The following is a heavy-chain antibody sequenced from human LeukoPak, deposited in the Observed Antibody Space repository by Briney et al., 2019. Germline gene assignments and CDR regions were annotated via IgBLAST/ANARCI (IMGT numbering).Heavy chain of an antibody. CDR3: ARARLHGLTDY. Sequence: GGSLRLSCAASGFTFSNYDMHWVRQATGKGLEWVSAIGIAGDTYCPASVKGRFTVSRENAENSLYLQMNSLRAGDTAVYYCARARLHGLTDYWGQGTLVTVSS. V-gene: IGHV3-13*01. CDR1: GFTFSNYD. J-gene: IGHJ4*02. D-gene: IGHD2-15*01. CDR2: IGIAGDT.